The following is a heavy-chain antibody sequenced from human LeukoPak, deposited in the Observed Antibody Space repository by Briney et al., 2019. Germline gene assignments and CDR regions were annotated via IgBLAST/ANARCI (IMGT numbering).Heavy chain of an antibody. J-gene: IGHJ3*02. CDR3: ARRITKIVVVSPNDAFDI. D-gene: IGHD3-22*01. CDR1: GGSFSGYY. V-gene: IGHV4-34*01. CDR2: INHSGST. Sequence: PSETLSLTCAVYGGSFSGYYWSWIRQPPGKGLEWIGEINHSGSTNYNPSLKRRVTISVDTSKKQFSLKLSSVTAADTAVYYCARRITKIVVVSPNDAFDIWGQGTMVTVSS.